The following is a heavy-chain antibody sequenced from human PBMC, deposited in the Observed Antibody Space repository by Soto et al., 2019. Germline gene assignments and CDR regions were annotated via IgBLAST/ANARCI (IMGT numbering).Heavy chain of an antibody. V-gene: IGHV3-30-3*01. D-gene: IGHD1-26*01. CDR3: ARGGGSPFYYYDTMDV. CDR2: ISYDGSNK. Sequence: QVQVVESGGGVVQPGRSLRLSCAASGFTFSSYAMHWVRQAPGKGLEWVAVISYDGSNKKYADSVKGRFTISSDHSEKTLYLQMNSLRAEDTAVYYCARGGGSPFYYYDTMDVWGQGTTVTVSS. CDR1: GFTFSSYA. J-gene: IGHJ6*02.